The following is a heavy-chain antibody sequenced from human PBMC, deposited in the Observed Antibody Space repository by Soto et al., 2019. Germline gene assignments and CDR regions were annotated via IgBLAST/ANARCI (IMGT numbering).Heavy chain of an antibody. CDR1: GFTFDTYG. J-gene: IGHJ6*02. Sequence: PGGSLRLSCAASGFTFDTYGMHWVRQAPGKGLEWVAVISYDGSNRYYADSVKGRFTISRDNSKNTLYLQMNSLRAEDTAVYYCAREGPYDFWSGYSPSYYYYGMDVWGQGTKVTVSS. D-gene: IGHD3-3*01. CDR2: ISYDGSNR. CDR3: AREGPYDFWSGYSPSYYYYGMDV. V-gene: IGHV3-30*03.